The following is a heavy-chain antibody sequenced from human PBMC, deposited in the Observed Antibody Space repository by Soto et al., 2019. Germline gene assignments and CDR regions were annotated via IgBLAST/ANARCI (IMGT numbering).Heavy chain of an antibody. CDR2: IRSKANSYAT. Sequence: EVQLVESGGGLVQPGGSLKLSCAASGFTFSGSAMHWVRQASGKGLEWVGRIRSKANSYATAYAASVKGRFTNSRDDSKNTAYLQMNSLKTEDTAVYYCTRHGAQYCSGGSCYFAFDIWGQGTMVTVSS. V-gene: IGHV3-73*01. D-gene: IGHD2-15*01. CDR3: TRHGAQYCSGGSCYFAFDI. CDR1: GFTFSGSA. J-gene: IGHJ3*02.